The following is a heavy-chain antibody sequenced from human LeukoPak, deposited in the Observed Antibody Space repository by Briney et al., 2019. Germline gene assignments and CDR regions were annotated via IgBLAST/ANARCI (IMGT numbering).Heavy chain of an antibody. D-gene: IGHD3-10*01. CDR1: GFTVSSNY. J-gene: IGHJ6*03. CDR3: ARDRGVRGVPGYADYYMDV. V-gene: IGHV3-66*02. Sequence: GGSLRLSCAASGFTVSSNYMSWARQAPGKGLEWVSVIYSGGSTYYADSVKGRFTISRDNSKNTLYLQMNSLRAEDTAVYYCARDRGVRGVPGYADYYMDVWGKGTTVTVSS. CDR2: IYSGGST.